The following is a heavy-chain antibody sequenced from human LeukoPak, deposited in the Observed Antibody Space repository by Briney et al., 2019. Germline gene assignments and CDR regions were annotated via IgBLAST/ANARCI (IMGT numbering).Heavy chain of an antibody. CDR3: ATAVPAAMKGSSSRSRGYYFDY. Sequence: GGSLRLSCTASGFTFGDYAMSWFRQAPGKGLEWMGGFDPEDGETIYAQKFQGRVTMTEDTSTDTAYMELSSLRSEDTAVYYCATAVPAAMKGSSSRSRGYYFDYWGQGTLVTVSS. J-gene: IGHJ4*02. V-gene: IGHV1-24*01. CDR1: GFTFGDYA. CDR2: FDPEDGET. D-gene: IGHD2-2*01.